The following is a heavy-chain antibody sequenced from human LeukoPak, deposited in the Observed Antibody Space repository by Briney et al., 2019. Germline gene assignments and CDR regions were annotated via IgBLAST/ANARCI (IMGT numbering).Heavy chain of an antibody. CDR2: IYYSGST. Sequence: PSQTLSLTCTVSGGSISSGGYYWSWIRQHPGKGLEWIGYIYYSGSTYYNPSLKSRVTMSVDTSKNQFSLKLSSVTAADTAVYYCARVDLRAAYFDYWGQGTLVTVSS. J-gene: IGHJ4*02. CDR1: GGSISSGGYY. V-gene: IGHV4-31*03. D-gene: IGHD2-15*01. CDR3: ARVDLRAAYFDY.